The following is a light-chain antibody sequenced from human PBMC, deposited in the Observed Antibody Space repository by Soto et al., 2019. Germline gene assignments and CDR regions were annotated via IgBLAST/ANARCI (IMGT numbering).Light chain of an antibody. CDR3: LQYDSYSRT. V-gene: IGKV1-5*03. CDR1: QTISSW. Sequence: DIQMTQSPSTLSGSVGDRVTITCRASQTISSWLAWYQQKPGKAPKLLIYKASSLKSGVPSRFSGNGSGTEFTFTISSLQPDDVATYYCLQYDSYSRTFGQGTKVDIK. J-gene: IGKJ1*01. CDR2: KAS.